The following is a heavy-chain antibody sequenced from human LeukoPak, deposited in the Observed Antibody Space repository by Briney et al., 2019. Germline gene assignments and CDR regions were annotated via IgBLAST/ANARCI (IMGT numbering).Heavy chain of an antibody. D-gene: IGHD6-19*01. J-gene: IGHJ4*02. V-gene: IGHV1-3*01. Sequence: GASVKVSCKASGYNFIYYAIHWVRQAPGQSLEWMGWINADNGNTKYSQKFQGRVTITRDTFASTAYMELSSLRSEDTAVYYCARGPYSSGWYGCPDYWGQGTLVTVSS. CDR1: GYNFIYYA. CDR2: INADNGNT. CDR3: ARGPYSSGWYGCPDY.